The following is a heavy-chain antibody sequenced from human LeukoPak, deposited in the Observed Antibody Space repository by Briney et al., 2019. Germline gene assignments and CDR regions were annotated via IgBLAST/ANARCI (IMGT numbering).Heavy chain of an antibody. J-gene: IGHJ3*02. V-gene: IGHV3-23*01. Sequence: PGGSLRLSCAASGFTVSSNYMSWVRQAPGKGLEWVSAISGSGGSTYYADSVKGRFTISRDNSKNTLYLQMNSLRAEDTAVYYCAKNGYCSGGSCYYGRWAFDIWGQRTMVTVSS. CDR2: ISGSGGST. D-gene: IGHD2-15*01. CDR1: GFTVSSNY. CDR3: AKNGYCSGGSCYYGRWAFDI.